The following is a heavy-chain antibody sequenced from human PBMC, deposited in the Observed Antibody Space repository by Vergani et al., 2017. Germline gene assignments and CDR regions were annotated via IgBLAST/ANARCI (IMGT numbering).Heavy chain of an antibody. CDR3: ASHVXHTIFGVVITGQNKDDY. J-gene: IGHJ4*02. CDR2: INPNSGGT. CDR1: GYTFTGYY. D-gene: IGHD3-3*01. V-gene: IGHV1-2*04. Sequence: QVQLVQSGAEVKKPGASVKVSCKASGYTFTGYYMHWVRQAPGQGLEWMGWINPNSGGTNYAQKFQGWVTMTRDTSISTAYMELSRLRSDDTAVYYCASHVXHTIFGVVITGQNKDDYWGQGTLVTVSS.